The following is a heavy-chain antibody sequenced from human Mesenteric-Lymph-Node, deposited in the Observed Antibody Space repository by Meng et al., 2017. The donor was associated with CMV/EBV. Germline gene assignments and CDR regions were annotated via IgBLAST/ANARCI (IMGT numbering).Heavy chain of an antibody. CDR2: IYYSGST. D-gene: IGHD1-14*01. J-gene: IGHJ4*02. Sequence: SETLSLTCTVSGGSISSSSYYWGWIRQPPGKGLEWIGSIYYSGSTYYNPSLKSRVTISVDTSKNQFSLKLSSVTAADTAVYYCARLLAGNHFDYWGQGTLVTVSS. V-gene: IGHV4-39*01. CDR1: GGSISSSSYY. CDR3: ARLLAGNHFDY.